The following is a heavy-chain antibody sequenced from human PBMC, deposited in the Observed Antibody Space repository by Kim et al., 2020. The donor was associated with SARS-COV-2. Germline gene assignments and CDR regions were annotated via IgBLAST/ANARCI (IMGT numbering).Heavy chain of an antibody. CDR3: TGTGLRTMILGGFDY. J-gene: IGHJ4*02. Sequence: GGSLRLSCTASGFTFGDYAMSWFRQAPGKGLEWVGFIRSKAYGGTTEYAASVKGRFTISRDDSKSIAYLQMNSLKTEDTAVYYCTGTGLRTMILGGFDYWGQGTLVTVSS. D-gene: IGHD3-22*01. CDR2: IRSKAYGGTT. V-gene: IGHV3-49*03. CDR1: GFTFGDYA.